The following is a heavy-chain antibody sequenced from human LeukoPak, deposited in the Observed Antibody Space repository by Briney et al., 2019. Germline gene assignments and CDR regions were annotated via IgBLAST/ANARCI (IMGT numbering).Heavy chain of an antibody. D-gene: IGHD5-18*01. CDR3: ARQVSVDTAVVNYCYYYGMDV. Sequence: TGESLKISCKGSGYSFTSYWIGWVRQMPGKGLEWMGIINLGDSDTRYSPSFQGQVTISADKSINTAYLQWSSLKASDTAMYYCARQVSVDTAVVNYCYYYGMDVWGQGTTVTVSS. CDR1: GYSFTSYW. CDR2: INLGDSDT. J-gene: IGHJ6*02. V-gene: IGHV5-51*01.